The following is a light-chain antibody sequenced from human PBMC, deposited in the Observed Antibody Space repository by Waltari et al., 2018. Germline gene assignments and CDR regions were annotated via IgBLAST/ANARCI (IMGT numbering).Light chain of an antibody. CDR1: SRDVGFYNH. CDR2: DVS. J-gene: IGLJ3*02. CDR3: NSYTGSSSWV. V-gene: IGLV2-14*01. Sequence: QSALTQPTSVSGSPGQSITISCTGTSRDVGFYNHVSWYQQYPGKVPRLLIYDVSERPSGISSRFSGSKSGNTASLTISGLQADDEADYYCNSYTGSSSWVFGGGTKLTVL.